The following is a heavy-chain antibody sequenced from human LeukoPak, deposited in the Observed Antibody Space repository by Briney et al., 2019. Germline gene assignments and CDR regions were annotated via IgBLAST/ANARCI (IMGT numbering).Heavy chain of an antibody. CDR2: FYYGGIT. D-gene: IGHD6-13*01. CDR1: GAAITTTLYY. CDR3: ARSRQQLDTDAFDI. V-gene: IGHV4-39*07. J-gene: IGHJ3*02. Sequence: SETLSLTCTVSGAAITTTLYYWVWARQSPGKGLEWIGSFYYGGITYYHPSLKSRVTVSVDTSRSQFSLKLISVTAADTAVYYCARSRQQLDTDAFDIWGQGTMVTVSS.